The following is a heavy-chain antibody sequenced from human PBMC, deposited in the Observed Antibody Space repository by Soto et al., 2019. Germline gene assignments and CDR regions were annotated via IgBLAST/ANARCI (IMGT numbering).Heavy chain of an antibody. CDR2: ISAYNGNT. V-gene: IGHV1-18*01. J-gene: IGHJ6*02. D-gene: IGHD4-17*01. CDR1: GYTFTSYG. CDR3: ARDRSGDYGYYYHYDGIDV. Sequence: ASVKVSCKASGYTFTSYGISWVRQAPGQGLEWMGWISAYNGNTNYAQKLQGRVTMTTDTSTSTAYMELRSLRSDDTAVYYCARDRSGDYGYYYHYDGIDVWTQGTTVP.